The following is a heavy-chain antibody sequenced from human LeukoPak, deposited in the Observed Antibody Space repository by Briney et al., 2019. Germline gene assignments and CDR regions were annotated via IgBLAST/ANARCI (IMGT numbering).Heavy chain of an antibody. CDR2: INHSGST. CDR1: GGSFSGYY. CDR3: ARGRFLEWTYYFDY. Sequence: SETLSLTCAVYGGSFSGYYWSWIRQPPGKGLEWIGEINHSGSTNYNPSLKSRVTISVDTSKNQFSLKLSSVTAADTAVYYCARGRFLEWTYYFDYWGQGTLVTVSS. V-gene: IGHV4-34*01. J-gene: IGHJ4*02. D-gene: IGHD3-3*01.